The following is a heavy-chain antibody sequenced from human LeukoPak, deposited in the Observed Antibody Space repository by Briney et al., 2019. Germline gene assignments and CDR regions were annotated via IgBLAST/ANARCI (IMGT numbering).Heavy chain of an antibody. Sequence: GGSLRLSCAASGFTFSSYSVNWVRQAPGKGLEWVSYISSSSSTIYYADSVKGRFTISRDNAKNSLYLQMNSLRAEDTAVYYCARDFLIDVVLVPAANDYWGQGTLVSVSS. D-gene: IGHD2-2*01. CDR3: ARDFLIDVVLVPAANDY. CDR2: ISSSSSTI. J-gene: IGHJ4*02. CDR1: GFTFSSYS. V-gene: IGHV3-48*01.